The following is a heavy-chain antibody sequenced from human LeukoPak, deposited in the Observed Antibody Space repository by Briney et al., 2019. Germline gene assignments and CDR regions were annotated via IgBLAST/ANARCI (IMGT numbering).Heavy chain of an antibody. D-gene: IGHD6-13*01. J-gene: IGHJ3*02. CDR1: GFTFSSYS. CDR2: ISSSSSYI. CDR3: ARDSVLRQQLVYDAFDI. Sequence: PGGSLRLSCAASGFTFSSYSMNWVRQAPGKGLEWVSSISSSSSYIYYADSVKGRFTISRDNAKNSLYLQMNSLRAEDTAVYYCARDSVLRQQLVYDAFDIWGQGTMVTVSS. V-gene: IGHV3-21*01.